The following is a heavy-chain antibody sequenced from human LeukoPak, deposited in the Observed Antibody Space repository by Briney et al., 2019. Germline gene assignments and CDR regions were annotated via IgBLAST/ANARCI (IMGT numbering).Heavy chain of an antibody. CDR3: ARYYYDSSGTTTDY. V-gene: IGHV4-4*09. CDR1: GGSVSRYY. CDR2: IYTSGRT. Sequence: SETLSLTCTVSGGSVSRYYWSWIRQSPGKGLEWIGYIYTSGRTDYNPSLKSRVTILVDTSKNQFSLKLSSVTAADTAVYYCARYYYDSSGTTTDYWGQGTLVTVSS. D-gene: IGHD3-22*01. J-gene: IGHJ4*02.